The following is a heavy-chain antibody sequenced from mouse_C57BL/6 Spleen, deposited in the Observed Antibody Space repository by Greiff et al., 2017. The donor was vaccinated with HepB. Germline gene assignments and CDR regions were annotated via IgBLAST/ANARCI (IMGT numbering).Heavy chain of an antibody. J-gene: IGHJ2*01. CDR2: IWWDDDK. V-gene: IGHV8-8*01. D-gene: IGHD1-1*01. CDR1: GFSLSTFGMG. CDR3: ARMKDYGSSYGDYFDY. Sequence: QVTLKVSGPGILQPSQTLSLTCSFSGFSLSTFGMGVGWIRQPSGKGLEWLAHIWWDDDKYYNPALKSRLTISKDTSKNQVFLKIANVDTADTATYYCARMKDYGSSYGDYFDYWGQGTTLTVSS.